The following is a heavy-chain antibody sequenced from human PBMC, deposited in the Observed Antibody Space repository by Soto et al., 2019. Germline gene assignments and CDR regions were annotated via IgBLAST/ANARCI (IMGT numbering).Heavy chain of an antibody. D-gene: IGHD3-3*01. CDR3: TTDIFLLTTFYY. Sequence: GGSLRLSCAASGFTFSNAWMSWVRQAPGKGLEWVGRIKSKTDGGTTDYAAPVKGRFTISRDDSKNTLYLQMNSLKTEDTAVYHCTTDIFLLTTFYYWGQGTLVTVSS. CDR2: IKSKTDGGTT. J-gene: IGHJ4*02. CDR1: GFTFSNAW. V-gene: IGHV3-15*01.